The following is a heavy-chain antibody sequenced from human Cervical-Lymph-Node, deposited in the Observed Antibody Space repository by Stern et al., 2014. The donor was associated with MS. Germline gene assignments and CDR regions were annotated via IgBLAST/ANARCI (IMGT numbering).Heavy chain of an antibody. J-gene: IGHJ4*02. CDR2: ISGSGGST. V-gene: IGHV3-23*01. CDR1: GFTFSNYA. D-gene: IGHD3-3*01. CDR3: AKRAVAIFGVVSFFFDY. Sequence: EVQLLESGGGLVQPGGSLRLSCAASGFTFSNYAMNWVRQAPGKGLEWGSGISGSGGSTNYADSVKGRFTISRDNLKNIVYLQMNSLRVEDTAVYYCAKRAVAIFGVVSFFFDYWGQGSQVTVSS.